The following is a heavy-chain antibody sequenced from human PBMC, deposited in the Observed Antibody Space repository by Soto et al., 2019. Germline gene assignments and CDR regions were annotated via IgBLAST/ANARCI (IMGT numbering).Heavy chain of an antibody. CDR1: GFTFSSYW. Sequence: EVQLVESGGGLVQPGGSLRLSCATSGFTFSSYWMHWVRQAPGKGLVWVSRIKTDGSSTTYADSVKGRFTISRDNAKNTLYLQMDSLRAEDTAVYYCARVLGSDGYNTLGYWGQGTLVTVSS. CDR3: ARVLGSDGYNTLGY. CDR2: IKTDGSST. V-gene: IGHV3-74*01. J-gene: IGHJ4*02. D-gene: IGHD2-21*01.